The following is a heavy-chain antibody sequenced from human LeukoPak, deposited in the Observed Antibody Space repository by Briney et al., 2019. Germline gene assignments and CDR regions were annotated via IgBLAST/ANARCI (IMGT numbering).Heavy chain of an antibody. CDR1: GFSVSSFG. Sequence: PGGSLRLSCAVSGFSVSSFGMSWVRQAPGKGLEWVSAISVNGETTWYADSVKGRSIISRDNSKNTLYLQLSSLRAEDTAVYYCAQGYSSGWYPYWGQGSLVSVSS. CDR2: ISVNGETT. CDR3: AQGYSSGWYPY. D-gene: IGHD6-19*01. V-gene: IGHV3-23*01. J-gene: IGHJ4*02.